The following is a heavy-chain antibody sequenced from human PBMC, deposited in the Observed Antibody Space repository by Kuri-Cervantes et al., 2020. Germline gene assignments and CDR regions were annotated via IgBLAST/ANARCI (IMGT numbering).Heavy chain of an antibody. CDR3: ARQSRVDVTTGNLFDS. D-gene: IGHD4-17*01. Sequence: GESLKISCQGSGYSFTTYWIGWVRQMPGKGLEWMGVINPADSETRYRPSFQGQVTISADNSINTAYLQWISLKASDTAMYYCARQSRVDVTTGNLFDSWGQGTLVTVSS. CDR1: GYSFTTYW. V-gene: IGHV5-51*01. J-gene: IGHJ5*01. CDR2: INPADSET.